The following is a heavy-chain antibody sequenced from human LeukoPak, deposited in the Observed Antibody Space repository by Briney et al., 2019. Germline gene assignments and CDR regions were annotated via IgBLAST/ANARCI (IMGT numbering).Heavy chain of an antibody. J-gene: IGHJ5*02. CDR3: ARQEHCSGGSCYTWFDP. Sequence: GESLKISCKGSGYSINNYWIAWVRQMPGKGLEWMGIIYPADSDIRYSPSFQGQVTISADKSISTAYLQWSSLKASDTAMYYCARQEHCSGGSCYTWFDPWGQGTLVTVSS. V-gene: IGHV5-51*01. D-gene: IGHD2-15*01. CDR1: GYSINNYW. CDR2: IYPADSDI.